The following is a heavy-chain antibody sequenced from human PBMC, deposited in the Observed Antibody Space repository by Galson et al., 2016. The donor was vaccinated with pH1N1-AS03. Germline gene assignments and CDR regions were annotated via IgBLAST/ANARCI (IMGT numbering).Heavy chain of an antibody. J-gene: IGHJ6*02. D-gene: IGHD6-19*01. V-gene: IGHV3-21*01. Sequence: SLRLSCAASGFTFSNSWMAWVRQAPGKGLEWVSSISSSSSYIYYADSVKGRFTISRDNARNSLYLQMNSLRAEDTAVYYCARRSAAVSGTGCVDVWGQGTTVTVSS. CDR3: ARRSAAVSGTGCVDV. CDR1: GFTFSNSW. CDR2: ISSSSSYI.